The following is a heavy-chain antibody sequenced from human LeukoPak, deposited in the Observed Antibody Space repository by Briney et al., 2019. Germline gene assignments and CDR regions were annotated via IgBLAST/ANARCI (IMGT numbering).Heavy chain of an antibody. J-gene: IGHJ5*02. Sequence: GESLKISCKGSGYSFTSYWIGWVRQMPGKGLEWMGIIYPGDSDTRYSPSFQGQVTISADQSISTAYPQWTSLKASDTAMYYWAGLYIVVVPAAIDGGFDPWGQGTLVTVSS. CDR2: IYPGDSDT. V-gene: IGHV5-51*01. D-gene: IGHD2-2*01. CDR1: GYSFTSYW. CDR3: AGLYIVVVPAAIDGGFDP.